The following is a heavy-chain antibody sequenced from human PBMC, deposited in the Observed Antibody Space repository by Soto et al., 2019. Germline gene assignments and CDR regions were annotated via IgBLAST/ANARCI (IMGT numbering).Heavy chain of an antibody. CDR2: ISGSGGST. Sequence: EVQLLESGGGLVQPGGSLRLSCAASGFTFSSYAMSWVRQAPGKGLEWVSAISGSGGSTYYADSVKGRFTISRDNSKKTLYLQMNSLRAEDTAVYYCAKDQRGVMITFGGVQVGSGFDYWGQGTLVTVSS. CDR1: GFTFSSYA. V-gene: IGHV3-23*01. D-gene: IGHD3-16*01. CDR3: AKDQRGVMITFGGVQVGSGFDY. J-gene: IGHJ4*02.